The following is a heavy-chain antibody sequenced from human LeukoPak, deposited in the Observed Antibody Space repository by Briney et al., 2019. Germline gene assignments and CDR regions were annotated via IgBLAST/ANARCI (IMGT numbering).Heavy chain of an antibody. V-gene: IGHV4-34*01. CDR2: INHSGST. CDR3: ARAPFQSSGWYCDY. D-gene: IGHD6-19*01. J-gene: IGHJ4*02. Sequence: XGLEWIGXINHSGSTNYNPSLKSRVTISVDTSKNQFSLKLSSVTAADTAVYYCARAPFQSSGWYCDYWGQGTLVTVSS.